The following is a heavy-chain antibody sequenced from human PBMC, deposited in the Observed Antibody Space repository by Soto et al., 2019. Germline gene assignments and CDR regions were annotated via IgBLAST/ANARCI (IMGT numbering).Heavy chain of an antibody. CDR2: ISSSSSYI. V-gene: IGHV3-21*01. D-gene: IGHD6-25*01. J-gene: IGHJ4*02. CDR3: ARRLPVDY. Sequence: TVGSLSLSCAASGFTFSSYSMNWVRQAPGKGLEWVSSISSSSSYIYYADSVKGRFTISRDNAKNSLYLQMNSLRAEDTAVYYCARRLPVDYWGQGTLVTVSS. CDR1: GFTFSSYS.